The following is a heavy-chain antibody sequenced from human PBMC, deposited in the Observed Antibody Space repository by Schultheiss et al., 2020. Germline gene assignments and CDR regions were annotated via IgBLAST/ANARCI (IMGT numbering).Heavy chain of an antibody. J-gene: IGHJ4*02. CDR2: IYYSGST. CDR3: ARGANPIDY. V-gene: IGHV4-30-4*08. Sequence: SETLSLTCTVSGGAIGSSTYYWGWIRQPPGKGLEWIGYIYYSGSTYYNPSLKSRVTISVDTSKNQFSLKLSSVTAADTAVYYCARGANPIDYWGQGTLVTVSS. CDR1: GGAIGSSTYY. D-gene: IGHD1-26*01.